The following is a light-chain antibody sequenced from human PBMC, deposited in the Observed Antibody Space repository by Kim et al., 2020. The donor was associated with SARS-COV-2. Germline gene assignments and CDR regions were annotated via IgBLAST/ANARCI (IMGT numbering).Light chain of an antibody. CDR1: SSDVGGYNY. J-gene: IGLJ3*02. V-gene: IGLV2-14*01. CDR3: SSYTSSSTV. Sequence: QSALTQPASVSGSPGQSITISCTGTSSDVGGYNYVSWYQQHPGKAPKLMIYDVSKRPSGVSNRFSGSKSGNTASLTISGLQAEDEADYYCSSYTSSSTVFGGGTQRTVL. CDR2: DVS.